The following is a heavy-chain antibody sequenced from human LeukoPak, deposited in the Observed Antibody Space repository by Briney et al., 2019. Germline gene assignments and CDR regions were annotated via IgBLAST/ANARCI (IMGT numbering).Heavy chain of an antibody. CDR1: GYTLTELS. V-gene: IGHV1-24*01. CDR3: ATVDDILTGYSFDY. Sequence: ASVKVSCKVSGYTLTELSMHWVRQAPGKGLEWMGGFDPEGGETIYAQKFQGRVTMTEDTSTDTAYMELSSLRSEDTAVYYCATVDDILTGYSFDYWGQGTLVTVSS. D-gene: IGHD3-9*01. CDR2: FDPEGGET. J-gene: IGHJ4*02.